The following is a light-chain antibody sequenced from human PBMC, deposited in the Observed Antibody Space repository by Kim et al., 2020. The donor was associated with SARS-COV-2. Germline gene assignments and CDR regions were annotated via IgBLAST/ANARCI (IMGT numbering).Light chain of an antibody. V-gene: IGKV1-5*03. CDR2: KAS. CDR3: QQYNSYPWT. Sequence: SSVGDRVTITCRASQSISSWLAWYQQKPGKAPKLLIYKASSLESGVPSRFSGSGSGTEFTLTISSLQPDDFATYYCQQYNSYPWTFGQGTKVDIK. CDR1: QSISSW. J-gene: IGKJ1*01.